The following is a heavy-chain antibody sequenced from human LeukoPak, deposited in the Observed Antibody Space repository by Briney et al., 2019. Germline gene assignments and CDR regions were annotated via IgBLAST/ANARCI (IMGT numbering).Heavy chain of an antibody. CDR1: GGTFSSYA. CDR2: IIPIFGTA. D-gene: IGHD2-2*01. CDR3: VPEVVPAARGEETTVTSGY. V-gene: IGHV1-69*06. J-gene: IGHJ4*02. Sequence: SVKVSCKASGGTFSSYAISWVRQALGQGLEWMGGIIPIFGTANYAQKFQGRVTITADKSTSTAYMELSSLRSEDTAVYYCVPEVVPAARGEETTVTSGYWGQGTLLTVSS.